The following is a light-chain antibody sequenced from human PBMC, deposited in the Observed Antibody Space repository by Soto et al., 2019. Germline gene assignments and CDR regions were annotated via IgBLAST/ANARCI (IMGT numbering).Light chain of an antibody. V-gene: IGKV1-5*03. CDR3: QQNHAYPWT. J-gene: IGKJ1*01. CDR2: DVS. Sequence: DIQMTQSPSTLSASIRDRVTITCRASHTVNGWLAWYQQRPGEAPNLLIYDVSNLGGGVPSRFSGSGSGTEFHLTISSLQLEDFATYYCQQNHAYPWTFGQGTKVEMK. CDR1: HTVNGW.